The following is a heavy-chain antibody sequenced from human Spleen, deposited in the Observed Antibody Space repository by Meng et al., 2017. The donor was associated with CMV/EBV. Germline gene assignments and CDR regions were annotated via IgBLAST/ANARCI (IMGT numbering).Heavy chain of an antibody. Sequence: SETLSLTCNVSGGSISRSTDYWGWVRQPPGKGLEWIASIYYTGSTFYNPSLKGRVTISGDTSNNHFSLKLHSVTAADTGVYYCARRAAGPDWFDPWGQGILVTVSS. V-gene: IGHV4-39*02. CDR3: ARRAAGPDWFDP. D-gene: IGHD6-19*01. CDR1: GGSISRSTDY. CDR2: IYYTGST. J-gene: IGHJ5*02.